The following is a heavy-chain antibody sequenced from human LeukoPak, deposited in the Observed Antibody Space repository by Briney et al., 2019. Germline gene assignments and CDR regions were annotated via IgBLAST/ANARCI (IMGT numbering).Heavy chain of an antibody. V-gene: IGHV6-1*01. D-gene: IGHD6-13*01. J-gene: IGHJ5*02. CDR3: ARDAEGYSSSWYYWFDP. CDR2: TYYRSKWYN. Sequence: SQTLSLTCAISGDSVSSNSAAWNWVRQSPSRGLEWLGRTYYRSKWYNDYAVSVKSRITINPDTSKNQFSLQLNSVTPEDTAVYYCARDAEGYSSSWYYWFDPWGQGTLVTVSS. CDR1: GDSVSSNSAA.